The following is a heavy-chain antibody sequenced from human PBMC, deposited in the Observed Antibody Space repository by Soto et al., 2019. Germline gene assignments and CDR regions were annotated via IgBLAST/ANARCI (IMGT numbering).Heavy chain of an antibody. CDR2: ISKSGYDI. Sequence: QVQLVESGGGLVKPGGSLRLSCAASGFTFSDYYMSWIRQAPGKGLEWVAYISKSGYDIFYEDSVKGRFTISRDNAKNSLYLQMDSLRGDDTAVYYCSGIPGTYCFDYWGQGTLVTVSS. D-gene: IGHD2-21*01. CDR1: GFTFSDYY. J-gene: IGHJ4*02. CDR3: SGIPGTYCFDY. V-gene: IGHV3-11*01.